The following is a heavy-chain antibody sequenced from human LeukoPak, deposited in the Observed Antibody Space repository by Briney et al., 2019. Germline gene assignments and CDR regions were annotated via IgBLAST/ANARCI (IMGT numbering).Heavy chain of an antibody. V-gene: IGHV5-10-1*01. CDR2: IDPSDSYT. J-gene: IGHJ4*02. CDR1: GYSFTSYW. Sequence: GGSLKISCKTSGYSFTSYWITWVRQMPGKGLEWMGRIDPSDSYTDYSPPFQGPVTISADKSSSTAYLQWSSLKASDNAIYYCARRGSGWSYDYWGQGALVTVSS. D-gene: IGHD6-19*01. CDR3: ARRGSGWSYDY.